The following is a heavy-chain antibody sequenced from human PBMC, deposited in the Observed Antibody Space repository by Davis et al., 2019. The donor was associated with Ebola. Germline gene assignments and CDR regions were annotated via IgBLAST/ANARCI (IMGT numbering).Heavy chain of an antibody. D-gene: IGHD3-22*01. J-gene: IGHJ4*02. CDR3: AKTLYYDTYGHNFDY. CDR2: IWYDGSIK. V-gene: IGHV3-33*06. Sequence: PGGSLRLSCAASGLAFSGNGMHWVRQAPGKGLEWVAIIWYDGSIKYYADSVKGRFTISRDDSKNTLYLQMNSLRAEDTAVYYCAKTLYYDTYGHNFDYWGQGSLVTVSS. CDR1: GLAFSGNG.